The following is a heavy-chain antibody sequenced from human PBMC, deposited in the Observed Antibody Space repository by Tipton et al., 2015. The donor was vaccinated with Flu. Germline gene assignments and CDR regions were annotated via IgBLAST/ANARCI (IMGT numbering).Heavy chain of an antibody. D-gene: IGHD3-10*01. Sequence: SLRLSCAAYGFTLSSYAMHWVRQAPGKGLEWVAVISYDGSNKYYAASVMGRFTISRDNSKNTLYLQMNSLRAEDTAVYYWARAFRKLLWFGELLLFTPAWDQGTLVTVSS. J-gene: IGHJ4*02. CDR2: ISYDGSNK. CDR3: ARAFRKLLWFGELLLFTPA. CDR1: GFTLSSYA. V-gene: IGHV3-30*04.